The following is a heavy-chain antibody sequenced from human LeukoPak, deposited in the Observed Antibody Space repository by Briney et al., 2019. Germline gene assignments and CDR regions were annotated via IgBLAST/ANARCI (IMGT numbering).Heavy chain of an antibody. D-gene: IGHD3-3*01. CDR1: GGSISSHY. CDR3: ARDRPYYDFWSGYYDYWFDP. V-gene: IGHV4-59*11. J-gene: IGHJ5*02. Sequence: SETLSLTCTVSGGSISSHYWSWIRQPPGKGLEWIGYIYYSGSTNYNPSLKRRVPISVATSKNQFSLKLNSVTAADTAVYYCARDRPYYDFWSGYYDYWFDPWGQGTLVTVSS. CDR2: IYYSGST.